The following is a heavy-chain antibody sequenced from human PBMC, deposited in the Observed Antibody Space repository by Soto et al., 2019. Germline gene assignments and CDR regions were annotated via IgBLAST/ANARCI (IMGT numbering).Heavy chain of an antibody. Sequence: ASVKVSCKASGYTFTSYDINWVRQATGKGLEWMGWMNPNSGNTGYAQKFQGRVTMTRNTSISTAYMELSSLRSEDTAVYYCARGVSPYGDYYYYYGMDVWGQGTTVTVSS. V-gene: IGHV1-8*01. CDR1: GYTFTSYD. CDR2: MNPNSGNT. D-gene: IGHD4-17*01. CDR3: ARGVSPYGDYYYYYGMDV. J-gene: IGHJ6*02.